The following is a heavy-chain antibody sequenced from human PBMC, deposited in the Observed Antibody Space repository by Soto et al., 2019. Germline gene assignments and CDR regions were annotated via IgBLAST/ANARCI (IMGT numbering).Heavy chain of an antibody. CDR2: INSDGSST. D-gene: IGHD6-19*01. CDR1: GFTFSSYW. V-gene: IGHV3-74*01. Sequence: GARRLSCAASGFTFSSYWMHWVRQAPGKGLVWVSRINSDGSSTSYADSVKGRFTISRDNAKNTLYLQMNSLRAEGTAVYYCARDGSYSSGWYRDCGQGTLVTVS. J-gene: IGHJ4*02. CDR3: ARDGSYSSGWYRD.